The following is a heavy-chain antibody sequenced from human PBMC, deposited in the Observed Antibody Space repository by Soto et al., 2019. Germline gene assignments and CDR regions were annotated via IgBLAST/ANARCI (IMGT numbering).Heavy chain of an antibody. J-gene: IGHJ6*02. V-gene: IGHV1-8*01. Sequence: ASVKVSCKASGYTFTSYDINWVRQATGQGLEWMGWMNPNSGNTGYAQKFQGRVTMTRNTSISTAYMELSNLRPDNTAVYYCACEEMVRDYYYSYGMDVWGQGTKVTVSS. CDR3: ACEEMVRDYYYSYGMDV. CDR2: MNPNSGNT. D-gene: IGHD3-10*01. CDR1: GYTFTSYD.